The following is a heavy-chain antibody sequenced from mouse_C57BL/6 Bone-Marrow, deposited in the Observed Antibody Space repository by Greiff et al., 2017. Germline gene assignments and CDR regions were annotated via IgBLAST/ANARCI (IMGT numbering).Heavy chain of an antibody. CDR3: ADYGSSPYWYFDV. D-gene: IGHD1-1*01. CDR2: IDPANGNN. J-gene: IGHJ1*03. CDR1: GFNIKNTY. V-gene: IGHV14-3*01. Sequence: EVQLQESVAELVRPGASVKLSCTASGFNIKNTYMHWVKQRPEQGLEWIGRIDPANGNNKYAPKFQGKATITADTSSNPAYLQLSSLTSEDTAIYYCADYGSSPYWYFDVWGTGTTVTVSS.